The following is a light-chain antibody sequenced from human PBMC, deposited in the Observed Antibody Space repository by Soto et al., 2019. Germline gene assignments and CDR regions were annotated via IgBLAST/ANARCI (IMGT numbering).Light chain of an antibody. CDR1: NSDVGLYNY. V-gene: IGLV2-14*03. CDR3: SSYTNRAMFV. CDR2: DVS. J-gene: IGLJ1*01. Sequence: QSAPTQPASVSGSPGQAITISCTGSNSDVGLYNYVAWYQQHPGKAPKLLIYDVSNRPSGISHRFSGSKSGRTASLTISGLQAEDEADYYCSSYTNRAMFVFGTGTKVTVL.